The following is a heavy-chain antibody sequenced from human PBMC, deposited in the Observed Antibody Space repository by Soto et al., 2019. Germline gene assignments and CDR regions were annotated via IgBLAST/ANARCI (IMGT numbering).Heavy chain of an antibody. D-gene: IGHD3-22*01. CDR1: GGSISSSSYY. J-gene: IGHJ4*02. CDR2: IYSLGNT. Sequence: QMQLQESGPGLVKPSETLSLTCTVSGGSISSSSYYWGWIRQPPGQGLEWLGTIYSLGNTYYNPCLKSLVTISVDKSKCQLFLKLSSVTAPDTAVYYCARQIYDSSGYYYAYWGQGTLVTVSS. V-gene: IGHV4-39*01. CDR3: ARQIYDSSGYYYAY.